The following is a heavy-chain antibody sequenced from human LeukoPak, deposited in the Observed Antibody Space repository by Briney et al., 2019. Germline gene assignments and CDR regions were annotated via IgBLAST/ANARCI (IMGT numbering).Heavy chain of an antibody. CDR1: GGSFSGYY. Sequence: SETLSLTCAVYGGSFSGYYWSWIRQPPGKGLEWIGEINHSGSTNYNPSLKSRVTISVDTSKNQFSLKLSSVTAADTAVYYCAGGGMVRGALRPWGQGTLVTVSS. V-gene: IGHV4-34*01. CDR3: AGGGMVRGALRP. D-gene: IGHD3-10*01. J-gene: IGHJ5*02. CDR2: INHSGST.